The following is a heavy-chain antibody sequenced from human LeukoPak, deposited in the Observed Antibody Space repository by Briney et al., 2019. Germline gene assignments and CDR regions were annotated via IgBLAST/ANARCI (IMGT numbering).Heavy chain of an antibody. CDR2: IYSGGST. V-gene: IGHV3-53*01. J-gene: IGHJ6*03. CDR3: AKDERYCSSTSCLDYYYYYMDV. CDR1: GFTVSSNY. D-gene: IGHD2-2*01. Sequence: GGSLRLSCAASGFTVSSNYMSWVRQAPGKGLEWVSVIYSGGSTYYADPVKGRFTISRDNSKNTLYLQMNSLRAEDTAVYYCAKDERYCSSTSCLDYYYYYMDVWGKGTTVTVSS.